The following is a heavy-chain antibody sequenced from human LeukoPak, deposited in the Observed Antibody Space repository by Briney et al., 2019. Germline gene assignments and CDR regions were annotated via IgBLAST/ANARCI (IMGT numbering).Heavy chain of an antibody. CDR1: GYTFTSYY. V-gene: IGHV1-46*01. Sequence: ASVKVSCKASGYTFTSYYMHWVRQAPGQGLEWMGIINPSGGSTSYAQKFQGRVTMTRDTSTSTVCMELSSLRSEDTAVYYCARDGRFSYGDYVGPASSWFDPWGQGTLVTVSS. CDR3: ARDGRFSYGDYVGPASSWFDP. D-gene: IGHD4-17*01. J-gene: IGHJ5*02. CDR2: INPSGGST.